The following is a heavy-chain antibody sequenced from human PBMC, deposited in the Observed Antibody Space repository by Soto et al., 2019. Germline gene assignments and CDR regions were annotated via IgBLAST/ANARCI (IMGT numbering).Heavy chain of an antibody. V-gene: IGHV1-69*02. CDR1: GGTFSSYI. J-gene: IGHJ4*02. CDR2: IIPILGIA. Sequence: QVQLVQSGAEVKKPGSSVKVSCKASGGTFSSYIISWVRQAPGQGLEWMGRIIPILGIANYAQKFQGRVTITADKSTSTAYMELSSLRSEDTAVYYCAGGYSYGFDYWGQGTLVTVSS. CDR3: AGGYSYGFDY. D-gene: IGHD5-18*01.